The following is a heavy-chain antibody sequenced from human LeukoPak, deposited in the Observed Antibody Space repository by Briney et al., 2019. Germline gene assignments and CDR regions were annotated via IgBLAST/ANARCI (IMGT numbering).Heavy chain of an antibody. D-gene: IGHD3-10*01. CDR3: ARDRFGSGTAFDY. J-gene: IGHJ4*02. V-gene: IGHV4-4*02. CDR2: IYHVGST. Sequence: PSGTLFLTCAVSGASINSRNWWSWVRQPPGKGLEWIGEIYHVGSTNYNPSLKSRVTISVDTTKNQFSLKLSSVTAADTAVYYCARDRFGSGTAFDYWGQGALVTVSS. CDR1: GASINSRNW.